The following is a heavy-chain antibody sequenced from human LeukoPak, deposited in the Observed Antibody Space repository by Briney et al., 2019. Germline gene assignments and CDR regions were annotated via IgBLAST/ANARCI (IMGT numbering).Heavy chain of an antibody. V-gene: IGHV3-30*02. CDR1: GFIFSSFG. Sequence: GGSLRLSCAASGFIFSSFGMHWIRQAPGKGLEWVAFIQYDGTNKYYADAVKGRFTISRDSTSLFLQMNSLRAEDTAIYYCAGGQGWHFDLWGRGTLITVSS. CDR3: AGGQGWHFDL. D-gene: IGHD2-15*01. J-gene: IGHJ2*01. CDR2: IQYDGTNK.